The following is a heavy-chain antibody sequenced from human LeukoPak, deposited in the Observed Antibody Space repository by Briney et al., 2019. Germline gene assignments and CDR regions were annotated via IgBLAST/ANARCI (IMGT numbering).Heavy chain of an antibody. J-gene: IGHJ6*03. CDR1: GGTFSSYA. Sequence: ASVKVSCKASGGTFSSYAISWVRQAPGQGLEWMGGIIPIFGTANYAQKFQGRVTITTDESTSTAYMELSSLRSEDTAVYYCARDRGVTSRSRELHCYYYMDVWGKGTTVTVSS. CDR3: ARDRGVTSRSRELHCYYYMDV. CDR2: IIPIFGTA. V-gene: IGHV1-69*05. D-gene: IGHD4-17*01.